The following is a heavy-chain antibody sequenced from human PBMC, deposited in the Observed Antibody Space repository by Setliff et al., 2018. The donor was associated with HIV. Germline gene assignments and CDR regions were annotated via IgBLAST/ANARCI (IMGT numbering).Heavy chain of an antibody. D-gene: IGHD1-1*01. Sequence: SLKISCTASGFTLSGHWMHWVRQVPGKGLEWVSRINSDATSTSYADFVKGRFTISRDNAKNTMYLQMDSLTAEDTAVYYCVTLTTVVSFWAFDTWGQGSMVTVSS. CDR2: INSDATST. J-gene: IGHJ3*02. V-gene: IGHV3-74*01. CDR1: GFTLSGHW. CDR3: VTLTTVVSFWAFDT.